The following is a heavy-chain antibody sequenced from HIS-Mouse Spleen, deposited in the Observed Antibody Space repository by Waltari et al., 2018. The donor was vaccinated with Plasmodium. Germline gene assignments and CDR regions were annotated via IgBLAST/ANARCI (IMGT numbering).Heavy chain of an antibody. CDR1: GFTFSSYS. CDR3: ARADGSYWYFDL. CDR2: ISSSSSTI. D-gene: IGHD1-26*01. Sequence: EVQLVESGGGLVQPGGSLSLSCAACGFTFSSYSMNGVRQAPGKGLEWVSYISSSSSTIYYADSVKGRFTISRDNAKNSLYLQMNSLRAEDTAVYYCARADGSYWYFDLWGRGTLVTVSS. J-gene: IGHJ2*01. V-gene: IGHV3-48*01.